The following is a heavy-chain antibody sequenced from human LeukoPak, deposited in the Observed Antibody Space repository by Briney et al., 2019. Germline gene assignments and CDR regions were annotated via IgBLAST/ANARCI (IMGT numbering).Heavy chain of an antibody. D-gene: IGHD4-23*01. CDR2: MNPNSGNT. Sequence: ASVKVSCKASGYTFTSYDINWVRQATGQGLEWMGWMNPNSGNTGYAQKFQGRVTITRNTSISTAYMELSSLRSEDTAVYYCARGAGSTTMDYYYYYYMDVWGKGTTVTISS. J-gene: IGHJ6*03. V-gene: IGHV1-8*03. CDR3: ARGAGSTTMDYYYYYYMDV. CDR1: GYTFTSYD.